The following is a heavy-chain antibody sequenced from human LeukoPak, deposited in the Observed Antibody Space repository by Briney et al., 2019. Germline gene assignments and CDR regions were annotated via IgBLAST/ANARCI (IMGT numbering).Heavy chain of an antibody. CDR2: INHSGST. D-gene: IGHD6-13*01. Sequence: SETLSLTCAVYGGSFSGYYWSWIRQPPGEGLEWTGEINHSGSTNYNPSLKSRVTVSVDTSKNQFSLKLSPVTAADTAVYYCARRKRISSSWYRPEYYFDYWGQGTLVTVSS. V-gene: IGHV4-34*01. CDR3: ARRKRISSSWYRPEYYFDY. CDR1: GGSFSGYY. J-gene: IGHJ4*02.